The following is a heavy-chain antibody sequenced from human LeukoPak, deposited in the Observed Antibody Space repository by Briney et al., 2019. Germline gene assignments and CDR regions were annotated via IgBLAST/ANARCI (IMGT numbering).Heavy chain of an antibody. J-gene: IGHJ6*02. Sequence: GGSLRLSCAASGLTLRRHWMSWVRQAPGKGLEWVANINEDGSQKHHVDSVKGRFSISRDNAKNSLNLQMNSLRAEDTAVYYCARGHYDMDVWGQGTPVTVSS. V-gene: IGHV3-7*05. CDR3: ARGHYDMDV. CDR1: GLTLRRHW. CDR2: INEDGSQK.